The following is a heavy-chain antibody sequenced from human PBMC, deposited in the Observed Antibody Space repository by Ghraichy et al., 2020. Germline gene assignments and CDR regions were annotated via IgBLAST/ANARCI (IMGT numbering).Heavy chain of an antibody. CDR3: ARELGYCGSGSVYYGMDV. V-gene: IGHV3-53*01. CDR1: GVTVSSNY. CDR2: IYSGGST. J-gene: IGHJ6*02. Sequence: LSLTCAASGVTVSSNYMSWVRQAPGKGLEWVSVIYSGGSTYYSDSVKGRFTISRDNSKNTLYLQMNSLRAEDTAVYYCARELGYCGSGSVYYGMDVWGQGTTVTVSS. D-gene: IGHD3-10*01.